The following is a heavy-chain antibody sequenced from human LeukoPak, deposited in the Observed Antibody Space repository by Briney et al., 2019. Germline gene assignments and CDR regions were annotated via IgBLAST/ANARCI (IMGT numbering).Heavy chain of an antibody. J-gene: IGHJ4*02. CDR1: GYTFTSYV. CDR3: ASTSLYDSSGGYRPQFDY. CDR2: IIPILGIA. Sequence: ASVKVSCKASGYTFTSYVIHWVRQAPGQRLEWMGRIIPILGIANYAQKFQGRVTITADKSTSTAYMELSSLRSEDTAVYYCASTSLYDSSGGYRPQFDYWGQGTLVTVSS. D-gene: IGHD3-22*01. V-gene: IGHV1-69*04.